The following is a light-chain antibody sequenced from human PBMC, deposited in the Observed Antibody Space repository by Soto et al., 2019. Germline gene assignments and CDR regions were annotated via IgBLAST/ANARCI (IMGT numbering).Light chain of an antibody. CDR2: GAS. J-gene: IGKJ5*01. CDR1: QSVSSSY. V-gene: IGKV3-20*01. Sequence: EIVLTQSPGTRSLSPGERATLSCRASQSVSSSYLAWYQQKPGQAPRLLIYGASSRATGIPDRFSGSGSGTEFTLTISSLQSEDFEIYYCQQYNNWPITFGQGTRLEIK. CDR3: QQYNNWPIT.